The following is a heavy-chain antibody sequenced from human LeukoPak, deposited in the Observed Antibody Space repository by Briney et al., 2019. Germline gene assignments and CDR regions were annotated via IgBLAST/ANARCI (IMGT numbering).Heavy chain of an antibody. CDR1: GGTFSSYA. Sequence: ASVKVSCKASGGTFSSYAISWVRQAPGQGLEWMGWISAYNGNTNYAQKLQGRVTMTTDTSTSTAYMELRSLRSDDTAVYYCARDGQTFRSGSYSDPFDYWGQGTLVTVSS. CDR3: ARDGQTFRSGSYSDPFDY. V-gene: IGHV1-18*01. CDR2: ISAYNGNT. D-gene: IGHD1-26*01. J-gene: IGHJ4*02.